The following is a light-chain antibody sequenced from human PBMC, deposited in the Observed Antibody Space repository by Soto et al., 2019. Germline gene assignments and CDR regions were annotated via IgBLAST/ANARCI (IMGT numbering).Light chain of an antibody. Sequence: DIVMTQSPATLSVAPGERVTFSCRASQGVSRKLAWYQHKPGQAPRLLISGASNRATGIPARFSGSGSVTDFTLTISSLEPEDFAVYYCQQRSNWATFGPGTKVDIK. J-gene: IGKJ3*01. CDR1: QGVSRK. V-gene: IGKV3-11*01. CDR2: GAS. CDR3: QQRSNWAT.